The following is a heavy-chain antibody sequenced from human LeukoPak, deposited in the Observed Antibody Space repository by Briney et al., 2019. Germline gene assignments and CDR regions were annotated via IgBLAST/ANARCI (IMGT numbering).Heavy chain of an antibody. J-gene: IGHJ5*02. Sequence: ASVKVSCKASGYTFTVYYMHWVRQAPGQGLEWMGWINPNSGGTNYAQKFQGWVTMTRDTSISTAYMELSRLRSDDTAVYYCARGGAENYSQGWFDPWGQGTLVTVSS. CDR1: GYTFTVYY. D-gene: IGHD4-11*01. CDR3: ARGGAENYSQGWFDP. CDR2: INPNSGGT. V-gene: IGHV1-2*04.